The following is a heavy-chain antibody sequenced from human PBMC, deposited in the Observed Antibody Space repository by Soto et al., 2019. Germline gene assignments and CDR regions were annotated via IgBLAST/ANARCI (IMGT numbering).Heavy chain of an antibody. Sequence: SQTLSLTCAISGDSVSSNSAAWNWIRQSPSRGLEWLGRTYYRSKWYNDYAVSVKSRITINPDTSKNQFSLQLNSVTPEDTAVYYCARDQVLAAAGTGYYYYYGIDVWGQGTTVTVSS. CDR2: TYYRSKWYN. J-gene: IGHJ6*02. V-gene: IGHV6-1*01. D-gene: IGHD6-13*01. CDR1: GDSVSSNSAA. CDR3: ARDQVLAAAGTGYYYYYGIDV.